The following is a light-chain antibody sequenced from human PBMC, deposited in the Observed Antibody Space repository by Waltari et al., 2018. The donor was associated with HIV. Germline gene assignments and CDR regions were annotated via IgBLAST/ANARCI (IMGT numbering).Light chain of an antibody. V-gene: IGLV2-14*03. CDR2: DVS. CDR3: SSYTSSSTVV. CDR1: SSDVGAYNY. J-gene: IGLJ2*01. Sequence: QSALTQPASVSGSPGPSITISCTGTSSDVGAYNYVSWYQLPPGKAPKLMIYDVSNRPSGVSDRFSGSKSANTASLTISGLQAEDEAHYYCSSYTSSSTVVFGGGTKLTVL.